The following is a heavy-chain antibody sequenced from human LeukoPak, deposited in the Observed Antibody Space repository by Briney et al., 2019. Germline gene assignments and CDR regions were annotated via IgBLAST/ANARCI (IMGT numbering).Heavy chain of an antibody. CDR3: AKDYYDSSGTFDDYQNFDY. Sequence: GGSLRLSCAASGFTFNNYAMSWVRQAPGKGLEWVSAISGSGGSTYYADSVKGRFTISRDNSKNTLYLQMNSLRAEDTAVYYCAKDYYDSSGTFDDYQNFDYWGQGTLVTVSS. CDR1: GFTFNNYA. D-gene: IGHD3-22*01. J-gene: IGHJ4*02. CDR2: ISGSGGST. V-gene: IGHV3-23*01.